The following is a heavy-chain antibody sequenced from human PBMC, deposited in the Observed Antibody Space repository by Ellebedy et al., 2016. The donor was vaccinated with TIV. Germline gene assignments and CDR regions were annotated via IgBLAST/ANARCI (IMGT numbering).Heavy chain of an antibody. V-gene: IGHV3-21*01. CDR1: GFSVSMYN. D-gene: IGHD3-3*01. CDR3: ARDPPLIWSGLHYGMDV. CDR2: ISSSGTYI. Sequence: GESLKISCAASGFSVSMYNMNWVRQAPGKGLEWVSSISSSGTYIYEDSVKGRFIISSDNAQNSLYLQINSLKAEDTAVYYCARDPPLIWSGLHYGMDVWGQGTAVTVSS. J-gene: IGHJ6*02.